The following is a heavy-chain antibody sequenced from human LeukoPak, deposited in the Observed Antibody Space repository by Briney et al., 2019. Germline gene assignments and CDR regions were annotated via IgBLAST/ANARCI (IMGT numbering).Heavy chain of an antibody. J-gene: IGHJ4*02. D-gene: IGHD3-10*01. Sequence: PGGSLRLSCAASGFTFSTFAMSWVRQAPGKGLEWVSAINGRGFITYYADSVKGRFTISRDNSKNTLFLQMNSLSVEDTALYYCANHISSMVGGCFDHWGQGILVTVSS. CDR3: ANHISSMVGGCFDH. CDR2: INGRGFIT. CDR1: GFTFSTFA. V-gene: IGHV3-23*01.